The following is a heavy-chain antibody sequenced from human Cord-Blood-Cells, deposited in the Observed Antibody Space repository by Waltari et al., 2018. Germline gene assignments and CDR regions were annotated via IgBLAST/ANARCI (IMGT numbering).Heavy chain of an antibody. CDR1: GFTFSSYG. D-gene: IGHD2-21*01. V-gene: IGHV3-33*01. Sequence: QVQLVESGGGVVQPGRSLRLSCAASGFTFSSYGMHWVRQAPGKGLEWVAVIWYDGSNKYYADSVKGRFTISRDNSKNTLYLQMNSLRAEDTAVYYCARAVRGGDCDYWGQGTLVTVSS. J-gene: IGHJ4*02. CDR2: IWYDGSNK. CDR3: ARAVRGGDCDY.